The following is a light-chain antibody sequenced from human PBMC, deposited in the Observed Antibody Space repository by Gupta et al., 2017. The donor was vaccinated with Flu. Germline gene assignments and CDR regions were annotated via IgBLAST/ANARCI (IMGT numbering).Light chain of an antibody. CDR1: NLGNQY. J-gene: IGLJ3*02. CDR3: LAWDSSTAKCV. V-gene: IGLV3-1*01. CDR2: QDT. Sequence: QTASITCSGDNLGNQYACWYQQKPGQSPALVSYQDTKRPSRIPERFSGSNSGNIDNLTISETQAMDEAAYDGLAWDSSTAKCVFGGGTQLRV.